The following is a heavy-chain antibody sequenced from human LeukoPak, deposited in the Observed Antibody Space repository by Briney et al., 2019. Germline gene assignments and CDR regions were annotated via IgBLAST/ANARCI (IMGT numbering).Heavy chain of an antibody. Sequence: GGSLRLSCAASGFTFSSYAMSWVRQAPGKGLEWVSVISGSGGSTYYADSVKGRFTISRDNSKNTLYLQMNSLRAEDTAVYYCAKDVAPFRYCSSTSCTYHFDYWGQGTLVTVSS. J-gene: IGHJ4*02. D-gene: IGHD2-2*01. V-gene: IGHV3-23*01. CDR2: ISGSGGST. CDR1: GFTFSSYA. CDR3: AKDVAPFRYCSSTSCTYHFDY.